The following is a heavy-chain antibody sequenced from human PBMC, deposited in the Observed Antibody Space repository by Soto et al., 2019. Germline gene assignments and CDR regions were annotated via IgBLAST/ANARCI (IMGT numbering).Heavy chain of an antibody. D-gene: IGHD2-8*02. V-gene: IGHV1-18*04. CDR3: TRRPAEYWTGPVAREDFDY. Sequence: ASVKVSCKASGYTFTSYFISWVRQAPGQGLEWMGGISAYNGHTNYAQKFQGRLTMTTEASTTTAYMELRGLRSDDTAVYYCTRRPAEYWTGPVAREDFDYWGQGTLVTVSS. CDR2: ISAYNGHT. J-gene: IGHJ4*02. CDR1: GYTFTSYF.